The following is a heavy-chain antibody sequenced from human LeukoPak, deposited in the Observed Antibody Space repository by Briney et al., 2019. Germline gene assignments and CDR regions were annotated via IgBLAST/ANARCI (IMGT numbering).Heavy chain of an antibody. J-gene: IGHJ1*01. CDR2: INSDGSTT. CDR3: ARVIYSGWQGELSD. V-gene: IGHV3-74*01. D-gene: IGHD6-19*01. CDR1: GFTFSGYW. Sequence: PGGSLTLSSAASGFTFSGYWMHWVRQAPGKGLVWVSRINSDGSTTSYADTVMGRFTISRDNAKNTLYLQMNSLRAEDTAVYYCARVIYSGWQGELSDWGQGTLVTVSS.